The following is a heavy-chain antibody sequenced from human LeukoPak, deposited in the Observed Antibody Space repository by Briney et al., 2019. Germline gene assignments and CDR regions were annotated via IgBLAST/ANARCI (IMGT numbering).Heavy chain of an antibody. D-gene: IGHD6-13*01. CDR3: ARDSGSSWYPRGWFDP. V-gene: IGHV4-34*01. J-gene: IGHJ5*02. CDR1: GGSFSGYY. CDR2: INHSGST. Sequence: SETLSLTCAVYGGSFSGYYWSWIRQPPGKGLEWIGEINHSGSTNYNPSLKSRVTISVDTSKNQFSLKLSSVTAADTAVYYCARDSGSSWYPRGWFDPWGQETLVTVSS.